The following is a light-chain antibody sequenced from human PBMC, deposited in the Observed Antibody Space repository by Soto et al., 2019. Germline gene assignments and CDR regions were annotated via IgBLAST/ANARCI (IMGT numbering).Light chain of an antibody. CDR2: GAS. J-gene: IGKJ5*01. Sequence: EIVMTQYPATLAVSPGGRATLSCRASQSVSSNLAWYQQKPGQAPRLLIYGASTRATGIPARFSGSGSGTEFTRPISSLQSEDFAVNYWPQYNNWASYGQGTRLEIK. V-gene: IGKV3-15*01. CDR1: QSVSSN. CDR3: PQYNNWAS.